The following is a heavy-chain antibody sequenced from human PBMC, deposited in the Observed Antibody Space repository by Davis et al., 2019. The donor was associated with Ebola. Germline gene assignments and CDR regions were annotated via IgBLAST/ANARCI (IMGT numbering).Heavy chain of an antibody. Sequence: MPSETLSLTCAISGDSVSSNSAAWNWIRQSPSRGLEWLGRTYYRSKWYNDYAVSVKSRITINPDTSKNQFSLQLNSVTPEDTAVYYCARGIRGADVLRFLEWWAYYGMDVWGKGTTVTVSS. CDR3: ARGIRGADVLRFLEWWAYYGMDV. CDR1: GDSVSSNSAA. J-gene: IGHJ6*04. V-gene: IGHV6-1*01. D-gene: IGHD3-3*01. CDR2: TYYRSKWYN.